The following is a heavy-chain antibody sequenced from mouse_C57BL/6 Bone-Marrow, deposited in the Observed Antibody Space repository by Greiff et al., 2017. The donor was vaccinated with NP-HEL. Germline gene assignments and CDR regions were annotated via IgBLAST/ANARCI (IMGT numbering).Heavy chain of an antibody. V-gene: IGHV1-26*01. Sequence: EVQLQQSGPELVKPGASVKISCKASGYTFTDYYMNWVKQSHGKSLEWIGDINPNNGGTSYNQKFKGKATLTVDKSSSTSYMELRSLTSEDSAVYYCARSLLDYWGQGTTLTVSS. CDR3: ARSLLDY. J-gene: IGHJ2*01. D-gene: IGHD1-2*01. CDR1: GYTFTDYY. CDR2: INPNNGGT.